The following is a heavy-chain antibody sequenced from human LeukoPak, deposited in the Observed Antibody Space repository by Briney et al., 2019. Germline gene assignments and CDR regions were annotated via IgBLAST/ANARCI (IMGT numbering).Heavy chain of an antibody. CDR2: IYYSGNT. CDR3: ARCQWLFNHDAFGI. V-gene: IGHV4-59*08. Sequence: SETLSLTCTVSGDSISSYYWSWIRQPPGKGLEWIGYIYYSGNTNYNPSLKSRVTISVDTSKNQSSLKLSSVTAADTAVYYCARCQWLFNHDAFGIWGQGTMVTVSS. J-gene: IGHJ3*02. D-gene: IGHD6-19*01. CDR1: GDSISSYY.